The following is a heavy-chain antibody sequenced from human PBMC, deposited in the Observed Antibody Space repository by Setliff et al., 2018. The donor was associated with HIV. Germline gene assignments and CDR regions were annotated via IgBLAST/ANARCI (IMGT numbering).Heavy chain of an antibody. CDR3: ARQPRWLQFPRYFDY. CDR1: GFTFSTYP. Sequence: GGSLRLSCSASGFTFSTYPMNWVRQAPGKGLQWVAQLSADSSNKDYADSVKGRFTISRDNAKNSLSLQMNSLRAEDTGVYYCARQPRWLQFPRYFDYWGQGTLVTVSS. CDR2: LSADSSNK. D-gene: IGHD5-12*01. J-gene: IGHJ4*02. V-gene: IGHV3-48*01.